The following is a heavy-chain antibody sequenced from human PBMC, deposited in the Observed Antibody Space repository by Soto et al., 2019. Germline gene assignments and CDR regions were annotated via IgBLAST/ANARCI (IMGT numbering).Heavy chain of an antibody. CDR3: ARRMITFGGVIVVDWFDP. Sequence: PSETLSLTCTVSGGSISSYYWSWIRQPPGKGLEWIGYIYYSGSTNYNPSLKSRVTISVDTSKNQFSLKPSSVTAADTAVYYCARRMITFGGVIVVDWFDPWGQGTLVTVSS. CDR1: GGSISSYY. J-gene: IGHJ5*02. D-gene: IGHD3-16*02. CDR2: IYYSGST. V-gene: IGHV4-59*01.